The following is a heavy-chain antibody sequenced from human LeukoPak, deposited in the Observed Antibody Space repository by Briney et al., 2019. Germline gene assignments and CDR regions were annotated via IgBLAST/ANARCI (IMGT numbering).Heavy chain of an antibody. CDR3: ARRGAAAGTGYY. CDR2: INSDWSST. CDR1: EFTFSNYW. J-gene: IGHJ4*02. D-gene: IGHD6-13*01. Sequence: GGSLRLPCAASEFTFSNYWMHWVRQVPGEGLVWVSRINSDWSSTSYADSVKDRFTISRDNAKNKLYLQMKSLRAEDTAVYYCARRGAAAGTGYYTGQGTLVTVSS. V-gene: IGHV3-74*01.